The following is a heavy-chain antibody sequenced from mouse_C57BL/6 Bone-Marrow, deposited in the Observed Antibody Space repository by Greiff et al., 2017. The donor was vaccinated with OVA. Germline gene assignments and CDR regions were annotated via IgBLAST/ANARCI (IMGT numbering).Heavy chain of an antibody. V-gene: IGHV3-6*01. CDR3: ARDPDGYYAMDY. J-gene: IGHJ4*01. D-gene: IGHD2-3*01. CDR1: GYSITSGYY. Sequence: EVQLVESGPGLVKPSQSLSLTCSVTGYSITSGYYWNWIRQFPGNKLEWMGYISYDGSNNYNPSLKNRISITRDTSKNQFFLKLNSVTTEDTATYYCARDPDGYYAMDYWGQGTSVTVSS. CDR2: ISYDGSN.